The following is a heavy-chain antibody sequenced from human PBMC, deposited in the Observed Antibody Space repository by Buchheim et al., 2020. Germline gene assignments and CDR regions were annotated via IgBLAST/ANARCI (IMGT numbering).Heavy chain of an antibody. CDR2: VSGSGGNT. Sequence: EVQLLESGGTLVQPGGSLRLSCAASGFAFSSYVMTWVRQRPGKGLEWVSSVSGSGGNTFYADSVKGRFTISRDNSKNRVYLQMKSLRVEDTAVYYCAKCLRSTSCRTFDYWGQGTL. CDR1: GFAFSSYV. V-gene: IGHV3-23*01. J-gene: IGHJ4*02. CDR3: AKCLRSTSCRTFDY. D-gene: IGHD2-2*01.